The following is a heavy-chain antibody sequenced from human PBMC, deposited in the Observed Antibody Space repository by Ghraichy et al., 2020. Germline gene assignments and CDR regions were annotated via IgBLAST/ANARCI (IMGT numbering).Heavy chain of an antibody. J-gene: IGHJ5*02. Sequence: GGSLRLSCAASGFTFSSYNMNWVRQAPGKGLEWVSSISSSSSYIYYADSVKGRFTISRDNAKNSLYLQMNSLRAEDTAVYYCAREHTLGYCSSTSCPPSWGDPWGQDTLVTVSS. CDR1: GFTFSSYN. CDR3: AREHTLGYCSSTSCPPSWGDP. D-gene: IGHD2-2*01. CDR2: ISSSSSYI. V-gene: IGHV3-21*01.